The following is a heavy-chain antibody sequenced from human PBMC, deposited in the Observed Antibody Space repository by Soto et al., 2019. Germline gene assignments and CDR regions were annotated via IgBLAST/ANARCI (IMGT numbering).Heavy chain of an antibody. Sequence: QVQLVQSGAEVKKPGSSVKVSCKASGGTFSSYTISWVRQAPGQGLEWMGRIIPILGIANYAQKFQGRVTINADKSTSTAYMELSSLRSEDTAVYYCAREPDCCGDCYHEYFQHWGQGTLVTVSS. CDR1: GGTFSSYT. D-gene: IGHD2-21*02. CDR3: AREPDCCGDCYHEYFQH. J-gene: IGHJ1*01. V-gene: IGHV1-69*08. CDR2: IIPILGIA.